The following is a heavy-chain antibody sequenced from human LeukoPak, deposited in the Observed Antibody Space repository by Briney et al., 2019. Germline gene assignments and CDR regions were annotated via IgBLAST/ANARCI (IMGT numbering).Heavy chain of an antibody. V-gene: IGHV4-34*01. CDR2: INHSGRT. Sequence: PSETLSLTCAVYGGSFSGYYWSWIRQPPGKGLEWIGEINHSGRTNYNPSLKSRVTISVDTSKNQFSLKLSSVTAADTAVYYCARRVYCSGGSCYIPFDYWGQGTLVTVSS. D-gene: IGHD2-15*01. CDR3: ARRVYCSGGSCYIPFDY. CDR1: GGSFSGYY. J-gene: IGHJ4*02.